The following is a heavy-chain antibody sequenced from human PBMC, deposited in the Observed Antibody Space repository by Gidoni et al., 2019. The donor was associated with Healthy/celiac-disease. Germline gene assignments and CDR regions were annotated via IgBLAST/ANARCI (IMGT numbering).Heavy chain of an antibody. V-gene: IGHV3-74*01. CDR3: ARVDSSSSEIYYFDY. CDR2: SNSDGSST. CDR1: GFTLSSYW. J-gene: IGHJ4*02. D-gene: IGHD6-6*01. Sequence: EVQLVESGGGLVQPGGSLRLSCSAVGFTLSSYWMHWVRQAPGKGLVWVSRSNSDGSSTSYADSVKGRFTISRDNAKNTLYLQMNSLRAEDTAVYYCARVDSSSSEIYYFDYWGQGTLVTVSS.